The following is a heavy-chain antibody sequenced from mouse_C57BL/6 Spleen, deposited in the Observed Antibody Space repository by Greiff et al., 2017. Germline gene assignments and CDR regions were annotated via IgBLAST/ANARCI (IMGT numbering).Heavy chain of an antibody. V-gene: IGHV1-61*01. J-gene: IGHJ1*03. CDR2: IYPSDSET. CDR3: ARDYGSSIDV. CDR1: GYTFTSYW. Sequence: QVHVKQPGAELVRPGSSVKLSCKASGYTFTSYWMDWVKQRPGQGLEWIGNIYPSDSETHYNQKFKDKATLTVDKSSSTAYMQLSSLTSEDSAVYYGARDYGSSIDVWGTGTTVTVSS. D-gene: IGHD1-1*01.